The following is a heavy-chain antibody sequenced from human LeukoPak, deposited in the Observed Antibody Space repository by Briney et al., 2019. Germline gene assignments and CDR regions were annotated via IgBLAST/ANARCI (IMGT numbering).Heavy chain of an antibody. V-gene: IGHV1-69*04. J-gene: IGHJ3*02. CDR1: GGTFSSYA. Sequence: ASVKVSCKASGGTFSSYAISWVRQAPGQGLEWMGRIIPILGIANYAQKFQGRVTITADESTSTAYMELSSLRSEDTAVYYCARAARPRHDAFDIWGQGTMVTVSS. CDR2: IIPILGIA. D-gene: IGHD2-2*01. CDR3: ARAARPRHDAFDI.